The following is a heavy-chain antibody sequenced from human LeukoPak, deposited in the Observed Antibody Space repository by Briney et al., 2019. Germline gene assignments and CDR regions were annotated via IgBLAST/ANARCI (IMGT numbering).Heavy chain of an antibody. D-gene: IGHD6-6*01. CDR2: ISWNSGSI. J-gene: IGHJ4*02. CDR3: AKVRSEYSSSGLDY. CDR1: GFTFDDYA. V-gene: IGHV3-9*01. Sequence: GGSLRLSCAASGFTFDDYAMRWVRQAPGKGLGWVSGISWNSGSIGYADSVEGRFTISRDNAKNSLYMQMNSLRAEDTSLYYCAKVRSEYSSSGLDYWGQGTLVTVSS.